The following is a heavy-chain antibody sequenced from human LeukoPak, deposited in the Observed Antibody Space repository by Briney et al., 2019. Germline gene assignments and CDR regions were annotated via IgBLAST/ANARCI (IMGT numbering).Heavy chain of an antibody. Sequence: PGASLRLSCAASGFIFRNYAMSWVRQAPGKGLEWVSAITGSGDTTYYADSVKGRFTISRDNSENTLYVEMNTLRVEDTAIYYCAKWGDYDILTGYYVPDFWGQGTLVTVSS. D-gene: IGHD3-9*01. CDR2: ITGSGDTT. V-gene: IGHV3-23*01. CDR1: GFIFRNYA. J-gene: IGHJ4*02. CDR3: AKWGDYDILTGYYVPDF.